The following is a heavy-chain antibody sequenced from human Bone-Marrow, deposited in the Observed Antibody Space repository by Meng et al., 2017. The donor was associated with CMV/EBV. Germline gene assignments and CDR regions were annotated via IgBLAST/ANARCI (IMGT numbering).Heavy chain of an antibody. V-gene: IGHV3-66*02. Sequence: GGSLRLSCAASGFTVSSNYMSWVRQAPGKGLEWVSVIYSGGSTYYADSVKGRFTISRDNSKNTLYLQMNSLRAEDTAVYYCARVQRWLQFCIDYWGQGTLVTVSS. CDR3: ARVQRWLQFCIDY. CDR2: IYSGGST. J-gene: IGHJ4*02. D-gene: IGHD5-24*01. CDR1: GFTVSSNY.